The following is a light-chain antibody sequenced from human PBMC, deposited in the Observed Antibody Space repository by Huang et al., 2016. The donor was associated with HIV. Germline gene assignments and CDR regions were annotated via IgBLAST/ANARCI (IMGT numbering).Light chain of an antibody. V-gene: IGKV1-9*01. CDR3: LQLNSYVGT. CDR1: QDISSF. Sequence: IQLTQSPSSLSASVGDRVTITCRASQDISSFLAWYQQKPGKAPKLLIYAASTLESGVPSRFSGSGSGTDFTLTINNLQPEDFATHYCLQLNSYVGTFGPGTNVDV. J-gene: IGKJ3*01. CDR2: AAS.